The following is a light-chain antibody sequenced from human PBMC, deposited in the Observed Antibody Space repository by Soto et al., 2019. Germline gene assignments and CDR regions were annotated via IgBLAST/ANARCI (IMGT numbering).Light chain of an antibody. CDR2: EAI. CDR3: LHHGSSLWT. V-gene: IGKV3-11*01. Sequence: EIVLTQSPATLSLSPGERATLACRATQSVDNYLAWYQHKPGQAPRLLIYEAIIRATGIPARFSATGSGTDFTLTINSLEPEDFAIYYCLHHGSSLWTFGQGTKVDIK. CDR1: QSVDNY. J-gene: IGKJ1*01.